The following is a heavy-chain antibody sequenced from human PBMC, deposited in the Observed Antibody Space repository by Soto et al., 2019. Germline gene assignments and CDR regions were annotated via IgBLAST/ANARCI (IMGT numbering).Heavy chain of an antibody. J-gene: IGHJ4*02. D-gene: IGHD2-2*01. CDR1: GYTFTSYY. CDR2: INPSGGST. Sequence: ASVKVSCKASGYTFTSYYMHWVRQAPGQGLEWMGIINPSGGSTSYAQKFQGRVTMTRDTSTSTVYMELSSLRSEDTAVYYCARDWVSQPLVAAPSDYWGQGTLVTVSS. V-gene: IGHV1-46*01. CDR3: ARDWVSQPLVAAPSDY.